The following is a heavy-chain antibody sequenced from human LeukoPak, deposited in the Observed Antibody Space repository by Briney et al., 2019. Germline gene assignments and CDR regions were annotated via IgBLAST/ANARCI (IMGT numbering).Heavy chain of an antibody. CDR1: GGSISSGGYY. J-gene: IGHJ4*02. V-gene: IGHV4-30-2*01. Sequence: SQTLSLTCTVSGGSISSGGYYWSWIRQPPGKGLEWIGYIYHSGSTNYNPSLKSRVTMSVDTSKNQFSLKLSSVTAADTAVYYCAGISSSWYGALDYWGQGTLVTVSS. CDR2: IYHSGST. D-gene: IGHD6-13*01. CDR3: AGISSSWYGALDY.